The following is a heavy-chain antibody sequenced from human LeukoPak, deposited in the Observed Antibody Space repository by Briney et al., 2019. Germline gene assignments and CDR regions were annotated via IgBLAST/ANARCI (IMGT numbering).Heavy chain of an antibody. CDR1: GYSFTSYW. Sequence: RGESLKISCKGSGYSFTSYWIGWVCQMPGKGLEWMGIIYPGDSDTRYSPSFQGQVTISADKSISTAYLQWSSLKASDTAMYYCARVPRRGYYYGSGSYYYFDYWGQGTLVTVSS. D-gene: IGHD3-10*01. V-gene: IGHV5-51*01. CDR3: ARVPRRGYYYGSGSYYYFDY. CDR2: IYPGDSDT. J-gene: IGHJ4*02.